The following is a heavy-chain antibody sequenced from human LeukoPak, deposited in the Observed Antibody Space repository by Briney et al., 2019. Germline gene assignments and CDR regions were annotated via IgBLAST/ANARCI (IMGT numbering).Heavy chain of an antibody. Sequence: GGSLRLSCAASGFTVSTNYMSWVRQAPGRGLEWVSVLSSGGSTYYADSVKGRFTISRDNSKNTLYLQMNSLRAEDTAVYYCAKDMTYSYGYAYYYYGMDVWGQGTTVTVSS. CDR1: GFTVSTNY. CDR3: AKDMTYSYGYAYYYYGMDV. V-gene: IGHV3-53*01. D-gene: IGHD5-18*01. CDR2: LSSGGST. J-gene: IGHJ6*02.